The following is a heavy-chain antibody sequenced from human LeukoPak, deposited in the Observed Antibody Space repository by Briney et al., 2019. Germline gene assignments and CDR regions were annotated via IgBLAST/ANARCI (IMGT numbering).Heavy chain of an antibody. V-gene: IGHV3-33*06. J-gene: IGHJ4*02. Sequence: GRSLRLSCAASGFTFSTFGMYWVRQAPGKGLEWVAVIWYDGSNDDYADSVKGRFTISRDNSKNTLYLQMNSLRAEDTAVYYCAKSPLVLEPHYFDYWGQGTLVTVSS. CDR1: GFTFSTFG. CDR2: IWYDGSND. D-gene: IGHD1-1*01. CDR3: AKSPLVLEPHYFDY.